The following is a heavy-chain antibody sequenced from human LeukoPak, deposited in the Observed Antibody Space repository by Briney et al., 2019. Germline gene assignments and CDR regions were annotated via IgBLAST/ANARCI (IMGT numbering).Heavy chain of an antibody. Sequence: GGSLRLSCAVSGFTVSSNYMSWVRQAPGKGLQWVSAIFRDGSRYYEDSVRGRFSISRDDSKNILSLQMTNLRAEDTAVYYCARDFYDFWGGYWVWGQGTLVTVSS. J-gene: IGHJ4*02. CDR3: ARDFYDFWGGYWV. V-gene: IGHV3-53*01. D-gene: IGHD3-3*01. CDR1: GFTVSSNY. CDR2: IFRDGSR.